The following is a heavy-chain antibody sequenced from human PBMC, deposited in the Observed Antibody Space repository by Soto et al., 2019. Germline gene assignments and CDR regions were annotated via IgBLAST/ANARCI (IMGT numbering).Heavy chain of an antibody. CDR3: ARNYDILTEGYYFDY. V-gene: IGHV6-1*01. Sequence: PSRTLSLTCAISGDSVSSNSAAWNWIRQSPSRGLEWLGRTYYRSKWYNDYAVSVKSRITINPDTSKNQFSLQLNSVTPEDTAVYYCARNYDILTEGYYFDYSAQGTLVTVSS. CDR2: TYYRSKWYN. D-gene: IGHD3-9*01. J-gene: IGHJ4*02. CDR1: GDSVSSNSAA.